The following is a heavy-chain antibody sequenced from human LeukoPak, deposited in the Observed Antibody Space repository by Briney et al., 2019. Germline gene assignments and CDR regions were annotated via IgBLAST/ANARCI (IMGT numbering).Heavy chain of an antibody. Sequence: SETLSLTCTVSGGSITSYYWSWIRQPPGQGLEWIGYIYYSGSTKYNPSLKSRVTISVDTSKNQFSLKLSSVTAADTAVYYCARGAGAGTTDWGRYFDYWGQGTLVTVSS. CDR3: ARGAGAGTTDWGRYFDY. D-gene: IGHD6-19*01. CDR1: GGSITSYY. J-gene: IGHJ4*02. V-gene: IGHV4-59*01. CDR2: IYYSGST.